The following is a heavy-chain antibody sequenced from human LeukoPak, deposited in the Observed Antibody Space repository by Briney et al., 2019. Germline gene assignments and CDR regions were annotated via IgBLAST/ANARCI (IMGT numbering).Heavy chain of an antibody. J-gene: IGHJ3*02. D-gene: IGHD3-22*01. CDR2: IRYDGSNK. CDR3: ARDRELTSYDSASFDI. CDR1: GFTFSSYG. V-gene: IGHV3-33*01. Sequence: GGPLRLSCAASGFTFSSYGMHGVRQAPGKGLEWVAVIRYDGSNKYYADSVKGRFTICRDNSKNSLHLQMKSLRDEDTAVYYCARDRELTSYDSASFDIWGRGTMVTVSS.